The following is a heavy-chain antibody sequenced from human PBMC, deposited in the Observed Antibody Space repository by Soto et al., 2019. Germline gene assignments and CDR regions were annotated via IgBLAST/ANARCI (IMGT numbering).Heavy chain of an antibody. Sequence: SETLSLTCTVSGGPISYYYWNWIRQPAGKGLEWIGRIYSSGSTNYNPSLKSRVSTSIDTSKNQFSLKVRAVTAADTAVYYCARDYGSGSYYTFDYWGQGTQVTVSS. V-gene: IGHV4-4*07. CDR3: ARDYGSGSYYTFDY. CDR2: IYSSGST. J-gene: IGHJ4*02. D-gene: IGHD3-10*01. CDR1: GGPISYYY.